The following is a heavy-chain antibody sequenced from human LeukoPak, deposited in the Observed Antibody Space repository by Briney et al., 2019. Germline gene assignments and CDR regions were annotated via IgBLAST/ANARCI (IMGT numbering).Heavy chain of an antibody. CDR2: IYYSGST. CDR3: ARVLDYTNYVDF. D-gene: IGHD4-11*01. J-gene: IGHJ4*02. CDR1: GGSISSGGYY. Sequence: SETLSLTCTVSGGSISSGGYYWSWIRQHPGKGLEWIGYIYYSGSTYYNPSLKSRVTISVDTSKNQFSLKLSSVTAADTAVYFCARVLDYTNYVDFWGQGTLVTVSS. V-gene: IGHV4-31*03.